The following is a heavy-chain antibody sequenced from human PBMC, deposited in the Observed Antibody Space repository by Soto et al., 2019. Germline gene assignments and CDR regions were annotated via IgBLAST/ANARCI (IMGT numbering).Heavy chain of an antibody. CDR1: GGTFSSYA. V-gene: IGHV1-69*13. CDR3: ARDRRAAAGPTFDY. J-gene: IGHJ4*02. D-gene: IGHD6-13*01. CDR2: IIPIFGTA. Sequence: SVKVSCKASGGTFSSYAISWVRQAPGQGLEWMGGIIPIFGTANYAQKSQGRVTITADESTSTAYMELSSLRSEDTAVYYCARDRRAAAGPTFDYWGQGTLVTVS.